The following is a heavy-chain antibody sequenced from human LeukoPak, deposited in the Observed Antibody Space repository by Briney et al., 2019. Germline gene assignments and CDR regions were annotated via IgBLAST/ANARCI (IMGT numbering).Heavy chain of an antibody. CDR2: IRYDGSNK. Sequence: GGSLRLSCAASGFTVSSNYMSWVRQAPGKGLEWVAFIRYDGSNKYYADSVKGRFTISRDNSKNTLYLQMNSLRAEDTAVYYCAKDYYGAGSSDPWGEGGMVAVSS. J-gene: IGHJ5*02. D-gene: IGHD3-10*01. CDR3: AKDYYGAGSSDP. CDR1: GFTVSSNY. V-gene: IGHV3-30*02.